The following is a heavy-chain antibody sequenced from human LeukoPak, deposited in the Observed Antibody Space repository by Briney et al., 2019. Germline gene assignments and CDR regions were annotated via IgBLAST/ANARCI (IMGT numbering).Heavy chain of an antibody. CDR3: ARDRSRTVGATNFDY. CDR2: ISSSSSYT. D-gene: IGHD1-26*01. CDR1: GGSISSYY. Sequence: LSLTCTVSGGSISSYYWSWIRQAPGKGLEWVSYISSSSSYTNYADSVKGRFTISRDNAKNSLYLQMNSLRAEDTAVYYCARDRSRTVGATNFDYWGQGTLVTVSS. V-gene: IGHV3-11*06. J-gene: IGHJ4*02.